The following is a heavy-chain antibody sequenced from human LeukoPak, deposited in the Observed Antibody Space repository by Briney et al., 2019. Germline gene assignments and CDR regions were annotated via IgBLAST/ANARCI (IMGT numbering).Heavy chain of an antibody. V-gene: IGHV3-23*01. D-gene: IGHD5-24*01. CDR3: ARRAYNWGAFDI. CDR1: GFTFTNYA. J-gene: IGHJ3*02. CDR2: LSPSGADT. Sequence: GGSLRLSCAASGFTFTNYAMNWVPQAPGKGLEWFSTLSPSGADTYYADSVKGRFTISRDISKNTLYLQMNSLRAEDTAVYYCARRAYNWGAFDIWGQGTMVTVSS.